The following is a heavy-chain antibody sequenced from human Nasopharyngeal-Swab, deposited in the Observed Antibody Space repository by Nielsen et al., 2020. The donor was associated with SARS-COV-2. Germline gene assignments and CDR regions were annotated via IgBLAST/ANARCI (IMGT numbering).Heavy chain of an antibody. Sequence: GESLKISCKGSGYSFTSYWTGWVRQLPGKGLEWMGIIYPVDSDTRYSPSFQGQVTIPAHKSISTAYLQWSSLKATDTAMYYCARLPGVWGQGTLVTVSS. CDR2: IYPVDSDT. V-gene: IGHV5-51*01. CDR1: GYSFTSYW. J-gene: IGHJ4*02. CDR3: ARLPGV.